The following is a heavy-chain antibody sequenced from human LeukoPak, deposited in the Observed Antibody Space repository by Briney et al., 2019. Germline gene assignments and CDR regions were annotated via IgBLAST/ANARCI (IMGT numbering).Heavy chain of an antibody. J-gene: IGHJ6*02. D-gene: IGHD3-22*01. CDR3: ARGRYYDSSGYQNYYYYGMDV. V-gene: IGHV4-59*01. CDR1: GGSISSYY. CDR2: IYYSGST. Sequence: SETLSLTCTVSGGSISSYYWSWIRQPPGKGLEWIGYIYYSGSTNYNPSLKSRVTISVDTSKNQFSLKLSSVTAADTAVYHCARGRYYDSSGYQNYYYYGMDVWGQGTTVTVSS.